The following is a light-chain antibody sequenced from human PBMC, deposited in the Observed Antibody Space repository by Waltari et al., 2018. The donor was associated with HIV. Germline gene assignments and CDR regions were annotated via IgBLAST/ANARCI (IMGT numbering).Light chain of an antibody. CDR3: QHYNILPRGT. J-gene: IGKJ1*01. CDR1: PSVRSN. Sequence: EIVMTQSPATLSVSPGERATLSCRASPSVRSNLVWYQQKRGQAPRLLIYGASTRATVIPAWFSGSGSGTEFTLTFSILQSQDFAVYLCQHYNILPRGTFGQGTKFEIK. CDR2: GAS. V-gene: IGKV3-15*01.